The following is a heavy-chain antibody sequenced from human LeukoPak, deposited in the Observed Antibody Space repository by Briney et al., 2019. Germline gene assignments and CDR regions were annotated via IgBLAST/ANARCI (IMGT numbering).Heavy chain of an antibody. CDR1: GGSISSYY. D-gene: IGHD3-9*01. CDR2: IYYTGTT. CDR3: ASGYFGDAFDV. J-gene: IGHJ3*01. Sequence: SETLSLTCTVPGGSISSYYWSWIRQPPGKGLEWIGYIYYTGTTNYNPSLKSRVTISVDISKNHFSLKLSSVTAADTAVYYCASGYFGDAFDVWGQGTMVTVSS. V-gene: IGHV4-59*08.